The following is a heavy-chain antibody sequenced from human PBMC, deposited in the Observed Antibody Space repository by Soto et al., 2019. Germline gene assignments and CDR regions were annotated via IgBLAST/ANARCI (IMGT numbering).Heavy chain of an antibody. CDR1: GYTFSSYY. Sequence: ASVKVSCKASGYTFSSYYMHWVRQAPGLGLEWMGIINPSGGSTSYAQKFQGRVTMTWDTSTSTVYMELSSPRSEDTAVYCCARDSHLAYWGQGTLVTVSS. CDR3: ARDSHLAY. CDR2: INPSGGST. J-gene: IGHJ4*02. V-gene: IGHV1-46*01.